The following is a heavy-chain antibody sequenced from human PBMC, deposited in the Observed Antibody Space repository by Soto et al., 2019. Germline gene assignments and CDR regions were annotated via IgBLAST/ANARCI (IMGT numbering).Heavy chain of an antibody. Sequence: QLQLQESGPGLVKPSETLSLTCTVSGGSISSSSSYWGWLRQPPGKGLEWIGSIYYSGSTYYNPSLKIRVTISVDTSKNQFSLKLSSVTAADTAVYYCARHRGGGSCWSVTNNWFDPWGQGTLVTVSS. J-gene: IGHJ5*02. CDR3: ARHRGGGSCWSVTNNWFDP. CDR1: GGSISSSSSY. V-gene: IGHV4-39*01. D-gene: IGHD6-13*01. CDR2: IYYSGST.